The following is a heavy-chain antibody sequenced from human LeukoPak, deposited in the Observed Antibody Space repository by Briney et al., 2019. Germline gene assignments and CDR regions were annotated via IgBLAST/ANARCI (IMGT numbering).Heavy chain of an antibody. CDR1: GGSISSSYS. D-gene: IGHD6-19*01. Sequence: SETLSLTCTVSGGSISSSYSWGWIRQPPGKGLEWIGNIYYSGSTYYNSSLKSRVTISVDTSKNQFSLKLSSVTASDTAIYYCARNSGWYGVSWGQGTLVTVSS. J-gene: IGHJ4*02. V-gene: IGHV4-39*01. CDR3: ARNSGWYGVS. CDR2: IYYSGST.